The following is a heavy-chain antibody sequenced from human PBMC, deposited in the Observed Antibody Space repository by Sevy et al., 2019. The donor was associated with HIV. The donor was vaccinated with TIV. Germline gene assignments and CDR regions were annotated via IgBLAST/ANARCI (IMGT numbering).Heavy chain of an antibody. CDR2: ISNDGSNK. D-gene: IGHD3-3*01. Sequence: GGSLRLSCAASAFSFSNYGMHWVRQAPGKGLEWVAFISNDGSNKYYADSVKGRFTISRDNSQNTLYLQVNNLRPDDTAVFYCAKNFWTGYYVPLGYWGQGTLVTVSS. CDR3: AKNFWTGYYVPLGY. V-gene: IGHV3-30*02. CDR1: AFSFSNYG. J-gene: IGHJ4*02.